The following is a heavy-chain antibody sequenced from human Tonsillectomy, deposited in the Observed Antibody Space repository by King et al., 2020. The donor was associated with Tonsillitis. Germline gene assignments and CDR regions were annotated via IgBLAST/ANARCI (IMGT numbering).Heavy chain of an antibody. CDR2: ISAYNGNT. D-gene: IGHD3-10*01. CDR3: ARDPFPDITLVRGVESLFDC. J-gene: IGHJ4*02. Sequence: QLVQSGAEVKKPGASVKVSCKASGYTFTSYGISWVRQAPGQGLEWMGWISAYNGNTNYAQKLQDRVTMTTDTSTSTAYMELRSLRSDDTAVYYCARDPFPDITLVRGVESLFDCWGQGTLVTVSS. CDR1: GYTFTSYG. V-gene: IGHV1-18*04.